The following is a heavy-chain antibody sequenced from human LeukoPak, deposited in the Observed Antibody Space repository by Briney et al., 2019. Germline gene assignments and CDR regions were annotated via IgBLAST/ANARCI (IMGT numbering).Heavy chain of an antibody. CDR2: IHPGRGET. J-gene: IGHJ4*02. D-gene: IGHD7-27*01. CDR3: ARDHNWGPDY. CDR1: GYTITDHY. Sequence: ASVKVSFMGLGYTITDHYFHWLRQAPGQGLEWMGWIHPGRGETKYAQRFRGRVSLNRETSISPADMELRRLTSDDASVYYCARDHNWGPDYWGQGTLVSVSS. V-gene: IGHV1-2*02.